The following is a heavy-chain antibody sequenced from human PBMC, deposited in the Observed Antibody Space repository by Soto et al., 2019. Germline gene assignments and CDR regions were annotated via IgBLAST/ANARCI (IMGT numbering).Heavy chain of an antibody. J-gene: IGHJ6*02. V-gene: IGHV1-18*04. CDR1: GNTDTKYA. CDR2: ISTYNGDT. D-gene: IGHD5-12*01. Sequence: GASVKGSCNASGNTDTKYAIHWVRQAPGQRLEWMGWISTYNGDTNYAQTFQGRVTVTTDTSTSTVHMEVRSLRSDDTAVYYCAREGVAPYYYYGMDVWGQGTPVSVSS. CDR3: AREGVAPYYYYGMDV.